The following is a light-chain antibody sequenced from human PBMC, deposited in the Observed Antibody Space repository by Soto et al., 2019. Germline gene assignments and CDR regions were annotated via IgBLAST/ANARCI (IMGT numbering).Light chain of an antibody. J-gene: IGKJ1*01. CDR3: RQYGSPPST. Sequence: ILLTERPAGRALCRGGGSTLSCRASQSVSSYLAGYQQKPGQAPRLLIYDASNRATGIPDRFSGSGSGTDFTRTIGRLEPKDFTVDYCRQYGSPPSTFGEGTKVDIK. V-gene: IGKV3-11*01. CDR1: QSVSSY. CDR2: DAS.